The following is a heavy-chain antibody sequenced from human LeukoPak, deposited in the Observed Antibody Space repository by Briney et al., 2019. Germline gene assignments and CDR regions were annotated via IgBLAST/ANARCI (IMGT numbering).Heavy chain of an antibody. Sequence: PGGSLRLSCAASGFTFSSYAMHWVRQAPGKGLEWVAVISYDGSNKYYADSVKGRFTISRDNSKNTLYLQMNSLRAEDTAVYYCARDPEEYSSGWKLGYFDYWGQGTLVTVSS. V-gene: IGHV3-30-3*01. CDR2: ISYDGSNK. J-gene: IGHJ4*02. CDR3: ARDPEEYSSGWKLGYFDY. D-gene: IGHD6-19*01. CDR1: GFTFSSYA.